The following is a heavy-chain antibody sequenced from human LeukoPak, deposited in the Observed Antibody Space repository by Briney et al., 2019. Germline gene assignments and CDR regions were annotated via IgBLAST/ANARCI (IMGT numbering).Heavy chain of an antibody. CDR3: AKSKGGAAFDI. Sequence: GGSLRLSCGGSGLSFSGQWMNWVRQAPGKGLVWVSGISSGESRTYADSVKGRFTISRDNAKKTLILQMNSLRAEDTAVYYCAKSKGGAAFDIWGQGTMATVSS. D-gene: IGHD3-16*01. V-gene: IGHV3-74*01. J-gene: IGHJ3*02. CDR1: GLSFSGQW. CDR2: ISSGESRT.